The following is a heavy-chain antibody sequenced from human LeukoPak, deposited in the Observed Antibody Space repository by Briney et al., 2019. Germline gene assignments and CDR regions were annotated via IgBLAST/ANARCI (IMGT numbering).Heavy chain of an antibody. D-gene: IGHD5-18*01. CDR2: ISTYNGNT. V-gene: IGHV1-18*01. J-gene: IGHJ3*02. CDR1: GYTFINYG. Sequence: GASVKVSCKASGYTFINYGISWVRQAPGQGLEWMGWISTYNGNTNYAQKLQGRVTMTTDTSTSTGYMELSRLRSDDTAVYYCARRAREYSHDAFDIWGQGTMVTVSS. CDR3: ARRAREYSHDAFDI.